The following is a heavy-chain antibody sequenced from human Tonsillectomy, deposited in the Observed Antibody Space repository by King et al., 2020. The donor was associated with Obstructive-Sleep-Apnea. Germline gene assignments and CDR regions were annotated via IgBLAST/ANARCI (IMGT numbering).Heavy chain of an antibody. D-gene: IGHD6-13*01. Sequence: VQLVESGGGLVQPGGSPRLSCAASGFTFRSYAMSWVRQAPGKGLEGVSAISPSGGSTYYADSVKGRFTISRDNSKNTLYLQMNSLRAEDTAIYYCAKCHVAAAGWCNWFDPWGQGTLVTVSS. CDR1: GFTFRSYA. J-gene: IGHJ5*01. CDR3: AKCHVAAAGWCNWFDP. V-gene: IGHV3-23*04. CDR2: ISPSGGST.